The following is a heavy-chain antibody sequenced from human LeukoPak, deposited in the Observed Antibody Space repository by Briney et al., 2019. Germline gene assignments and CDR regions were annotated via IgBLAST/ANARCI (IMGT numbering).Heavy chain of an antibody. Sequence: GGSLRLSCAPSTFTFSSYWMHWVRQPPGKGLGWVSRINSDGSSTSYADSVKGRFTISRDNAKNTLYLQMNSLRAEDTAVYYCARAPIYGDYTYFDYWGQGTLVTVSS. CDR1: TFTFSSYW. V-gene: IGHV3-74*01. J-gene: IGHJ4*02. D-gene: IGHD4-17*01. CDR2: INSDGSST. CDR3: ARAPIYGDYTYFDY.